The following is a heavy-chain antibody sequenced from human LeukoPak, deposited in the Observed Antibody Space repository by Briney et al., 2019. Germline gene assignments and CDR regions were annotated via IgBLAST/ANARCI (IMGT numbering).Heavy chain of an antibody. Sequence: PGGSLRLSCAASGFTVNNNHMSWVRQAPGKGLEWVPLIQSGSTHYADSVKGRFTISRDNSKNTLYLQMNSLRAEDTAVYYCARDGGDTSGWPIIDYWGQGTLVTVSS. CDR2: IQSGST. D-gene: IGHD6-19*01. V-gene: IGHV3-66*01. CDR1: GFTVNNNH. J-gene: IGHJ4*02. CDR3: ARDGGDTSGWPIIDY.